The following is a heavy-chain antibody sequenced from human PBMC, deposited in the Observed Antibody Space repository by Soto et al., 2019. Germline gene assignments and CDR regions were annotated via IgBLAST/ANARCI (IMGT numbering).Heavy chain of an antibody. J-gene: IGHJ3*01. Sequence: QAQLVESGGGVVRPGRSLRLSCAASGFIFSSYAMHWVRQAPGKGLEWVAGISQDGNKKYYADSVEGRFTISRDNSKNTLYLHMSSLRAEDTAVYYCADLRYFDWGQGTMVTVSP. V-gene: IGHV3-30-3*01. D-gene: IGHD3-9*01. CDR2: ISQDGNKK. CDR3: ADLRYFD. CDR1: GFIFSSYA.